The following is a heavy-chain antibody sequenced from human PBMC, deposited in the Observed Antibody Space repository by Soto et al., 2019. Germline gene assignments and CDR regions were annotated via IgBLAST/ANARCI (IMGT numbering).Heavy chain of an antibody. CDR3: ARARDGYYGSGSYYPDYYGMDA. V-gene: IGHV1-69*06. D-gene: IGHD3-10*01. J-gene: IGHJ6*02. Sequence: SVKVSCKASGGTFSSYAISWVRQAPGQGLEWMGGIIPIFGTANYAQKFQGRVTITADKSTSTAYMELSSLRSEDTAVYYCARARDGYYGSGSYYPDYYGMDAWGQGTTVTVSS. CDR1: GGTFSSYA. CDR2: IIPIFGTA.